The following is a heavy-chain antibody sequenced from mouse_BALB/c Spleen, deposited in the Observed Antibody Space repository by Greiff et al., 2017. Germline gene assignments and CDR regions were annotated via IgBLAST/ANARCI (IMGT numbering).Heavy chain of an antibody. Sequence: EVQLVESGGGLVKPGGSLKLSCAASGFTFSSYTMSWVRQTPEKRLEWVATISSGGSYTYYPDSVKGRFTISRDNAKNTLYLQMSSLKSEDTAMYYCTRDGDYYGSSYLADWGQGTLVTVSA. D-gene: IGHD1-1*01. V-gene: IGHV5-6-4*01. CDR3: TRDGDYYGSSYLAD. J-gene: IGHJ3*01. CDR1: GFTFSSYT. CDR2: ISSGGSYT.